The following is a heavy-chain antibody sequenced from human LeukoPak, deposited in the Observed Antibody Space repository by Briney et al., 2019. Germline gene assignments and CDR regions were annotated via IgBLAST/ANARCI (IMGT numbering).Heavy chain of an antibody. Sequence: GRSLRLSCVASGFAFDDYVMHWVRQAPGKGLEWVSGISWNSGSIGYADSLKGRFIISRDNAKNSLYLQMNSLRAEDTALYCCAKDIGSGSYYNFDNWGQGTLVTVSS. CDR2: ISWNSGSI. D-gene: IGHD3-10*01. V-gene: IGHV3-9*01. CDR1: GFAFDDYV. CDR3: AKDIGSGSYYNFDN. J-gene: IGHJ4*02.